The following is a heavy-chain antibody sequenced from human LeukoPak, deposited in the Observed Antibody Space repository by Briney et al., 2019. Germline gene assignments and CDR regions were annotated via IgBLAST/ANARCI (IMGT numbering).Heavy chain of an antibody. CDR3: AREARGQLLYWFDP. D-gene: IGHD2-2*01. CDR1: GGSISSGDYY. Sequence: PSQTLSLTCTVSGGSISSGDYYWSCTRHPPGNGLEWIGYIYYSGSTYYNPSLKSRVTISVDTSKNQFSLKLSSVTAADTAVYYCAREARGQLLYWFDPWGQGTLVTVSS. V-gene: IGHV4-30-4*08. CDR2: IYYSGST. J-gene: IGHJ5*02.